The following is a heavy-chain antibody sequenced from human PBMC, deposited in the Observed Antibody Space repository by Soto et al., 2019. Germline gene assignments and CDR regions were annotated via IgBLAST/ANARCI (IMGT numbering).Heavy chain of an antibody. CDR3: AKLWGHYGGHSGGEY. V-gene: IGHV3-23*01. D-gene: IGHD4-17*01. CDR2: ISGSGGST. Sequence: EVQLLESGGGLVQPGGSLRLSCAASGFTFSSYAMSWVRQAPGKGLEWVSAISGSGGSTYYADSVKGRFTISRDNSKNMLYLQLNSLRAEDTAVYYCAKLWGHYGGHSGGEYWGQGTLVTVSS. J-gene: IGHJ4*02. CDR1: GFTFSSYA.